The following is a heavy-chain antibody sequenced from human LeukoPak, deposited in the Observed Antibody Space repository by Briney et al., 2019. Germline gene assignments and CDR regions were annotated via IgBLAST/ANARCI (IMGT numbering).Heavy chain of an antibody. D-gene: IGHD3-3*01. CDR2: ISGSGGST. Sequence: GGSLRLSCAASGFTFSSYAMSWVRQAPGKGLEWVSAISGSGGSTYYADSVKGRFTISRDNSKNTLYLQMNGLRAEDTAVYYCTRGFLEWLDYWGQGTLVTVSS. J-gene: IGHJ4*02. CDR1: GFTFSSYA. V-gene: IGHV3-23*01. CDR3: TRGFLEWLDY.